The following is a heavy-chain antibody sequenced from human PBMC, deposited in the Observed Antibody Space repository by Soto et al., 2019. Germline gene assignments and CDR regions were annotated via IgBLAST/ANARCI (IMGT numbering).Heavy chain of an antibody. D-gene: IGHD2-15*01. Sequence: EVQLVESGGGLVQPGGSLRLSCAASGFTFSNYWMYWVRQAPGKGLVWVSRINSDGSVSSYADSVKGRLTISRDNVKNTLYLQMDSLRAEDTAVYYCARGDCVGVTCYSLAGSFYYYMDVWGKGNTVTVFS. V-gene: IGHV3-74*01. CDR2: INSDGSVS. CDR1: GFTFSNYW. J-gene: IGHJ6*03. CDR3: ARGDCVGVTCYSLAGSFYYYMDV.